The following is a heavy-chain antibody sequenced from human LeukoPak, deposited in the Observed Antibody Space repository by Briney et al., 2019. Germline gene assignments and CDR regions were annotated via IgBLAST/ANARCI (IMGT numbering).Heavy chain of an antibody. Sequence: PGGSLRLPCAASGFTFSDDYMNWIRQAPGKGPEWVANIKKDGSEKYYVDSVKGRFTISRDNAKNSLYLQMNSLRAEDTAMYYCARDAGSGSLFDYWGQGTLVTVSS. V-gene: IGHV3-7*03. CDR1: GFTFSDDY. CDR3: ARDAGSGSLFDY. CDR2: IKKDGSEK. D-gene: IGHD3-10*01. J-gene: IGHJ4*02.